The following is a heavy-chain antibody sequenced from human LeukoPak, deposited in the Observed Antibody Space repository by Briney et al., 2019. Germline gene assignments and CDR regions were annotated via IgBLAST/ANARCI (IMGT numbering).Heavy chain of an antibody. J-gene: IGHJ5*02. CDR1: GVSISSYY. D-gene: IGHD3-22*01. Sequence: SETLSLTCTVSGVSISSYYWSWIRQPPGKGLEWIGYIYYSGSTNYNPSLKSRVTISVDTSKNQFSLKLSSVTAADTAVYYCARGGSGYFNWFDPWGQGTLVTVSS. CDR3: ARGGSGYFNWFDP. CDR2: IYYSGST. V-gene: IGHV4-59*01.